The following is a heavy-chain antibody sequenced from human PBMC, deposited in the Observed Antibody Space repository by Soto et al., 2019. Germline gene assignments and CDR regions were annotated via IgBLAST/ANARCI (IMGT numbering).Heavy chain of an antibody. Sequence: SETLSLTCPVSGGSSSSGGYYWSWIRQHPGKGLEWIGYIYYSGSTYYNPSLKSRVTISVDTSKNQFSLKLSSVTAADTAVYYCARDGDCSSTSCYNWFDPWGQGTLVTVSS. CDR2: IYYSGST. V-gene: IGHV4-31*03. CDR1: GGSSSSGGYY. J-gene: IGHJ5*02. D-gene: IGHD2-2*01. CDR3: ARDGDCSSTSCYNWFDP.